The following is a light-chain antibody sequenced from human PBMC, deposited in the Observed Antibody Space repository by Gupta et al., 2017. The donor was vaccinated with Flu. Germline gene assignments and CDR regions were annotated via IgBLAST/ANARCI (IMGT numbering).Light chain of an antibody. J-gene: IGKJ4*01. V-gene: IGKV1-8*01. CDR2: AAS. Sequence: AIRMTQSPSSFSASKGDRVTITCRASQGISSYLAWYQQKPGKAPKLLIYAASTLQSGVPSRFSGSGSGTDFTRTISCLQSEDFATYYCQQYYSYPLTFGGGTKVEIK. CDR3: QQYYSYPLT. CDR1: QGISSY.